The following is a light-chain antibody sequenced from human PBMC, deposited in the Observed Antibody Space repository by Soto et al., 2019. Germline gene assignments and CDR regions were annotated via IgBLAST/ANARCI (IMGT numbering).Light chain of an antibody. CDR1: QTINNW. CDR3: QHYNSYPWT. J-gene: IGKJ1*01. V-gene: IGKV1-5*01. CDR2: HAS. Sequence: DIQMTQSPSTLSASIEDRVTITCRASQTINNWLAWYQQKPGKAPHLLIYHASNLETGVPSRFSGSAFGTEFTLTISSLQPDDFATYYCQHYNSYPWTFGQGT.